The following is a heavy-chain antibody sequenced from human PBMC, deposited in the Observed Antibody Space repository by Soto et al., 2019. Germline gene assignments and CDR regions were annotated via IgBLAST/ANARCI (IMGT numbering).Heavy chain of an antibody. Sequence: ASVKVSCKVSGYTLTELSMHWVRQAPGKGLEWMGGFDPEDGETIYAQKFQGRVTMTEDTSTDTAYMELSSLRSEDTAVYYCATSIAARPIFDYWGQGTLVTVSS. CDR1: GYTLTELS. D-gene: IGHD6-6*01. V-gene: IGHV1-24*01. CDR3: ATSIAARPIFDY. J-gene: IGHJ4*02. CDR2: FDPEDGET.